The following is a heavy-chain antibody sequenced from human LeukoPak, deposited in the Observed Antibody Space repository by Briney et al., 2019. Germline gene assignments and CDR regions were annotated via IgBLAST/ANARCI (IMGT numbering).Heavy chain of an antibody. CDR2: IIPIFGTA. V-gene: IGHV1-69*13. J-gene: IGHJ3*02. Sequence: GASVKVSCKASGGTFSSYAISWVRQAPGQGLEWMGGIIPIFGTANYAQKFQGRVTITADESTSTAYMELSSLRSEDTAVYYCARDLYSGSYFDDAFDIWGQGTMVTVSS. CDR1: GGTFSSYA. CDR3: ARDLYSGSYFDDAFDI. D-gene: IGHD1-26*01.